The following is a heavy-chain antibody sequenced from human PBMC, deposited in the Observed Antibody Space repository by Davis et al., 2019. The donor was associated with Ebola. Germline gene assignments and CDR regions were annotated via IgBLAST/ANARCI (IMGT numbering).Heavy chain of an antibody. D-gene: IGHD3-16*01. CDR1: GFTYSDYD. V-gene: IGHV3-21*01. CDR3: ASQVRAGGVGGDYIDY. J-gene: IGHJ4*02. Sequence: PGGSLRLSCAASGFTYSDYDMNWVRQAPGKGLDWVSSISSRSSYIYYADSVKGRFTISRDNAKNSLYLQMNSLSAEDTAVYYCASQVRAGGVGGDYIDYWGQGTLVTVSS. CDR2: ISSRSSYI.